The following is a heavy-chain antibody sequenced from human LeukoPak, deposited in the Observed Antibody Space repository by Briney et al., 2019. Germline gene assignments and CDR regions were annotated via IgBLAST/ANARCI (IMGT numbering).Heavy chain of an antibody. D-gene: IGHD4-11*01. J-gene: IGHJ5*02. Sequence: ASGPTLVNPTQTLTLTCTFSGFSLSTSGVGVGWIRQPPGKALEWLALIYWDDDKRYSPSLKSRLTITKDTSKNQVVLTMTNMDPVDTATHYCAHRLPTTVSFPFDPWGQGTLVTVSS. V-gene: IGHV2-5*02. CDR3: AHRLPTTVSFPFDP. CDR2: IYWDDDK. CDR1: GFSLSTSGVG.